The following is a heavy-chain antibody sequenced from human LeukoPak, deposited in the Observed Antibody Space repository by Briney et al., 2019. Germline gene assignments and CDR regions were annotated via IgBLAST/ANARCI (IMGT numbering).Heavy chain of an antibody. J-gene: IGHJ4*02. D-gene: IGHD3-10*01. CDR3: AKSVYHSGNY. CDR1: GLTISTYG. Sequence: GGSLRLSCAASGLTISTYGMSWVRQAPGKGLEWVSSISGGTTYYADSVKGRFTISRDNSKNTVSLQMNSLRAEDTAVYYCAKSVYHSGNYWGQGTLVTVSS. V-gene: IGHV3-23*01. CDR2: ISGGTT.